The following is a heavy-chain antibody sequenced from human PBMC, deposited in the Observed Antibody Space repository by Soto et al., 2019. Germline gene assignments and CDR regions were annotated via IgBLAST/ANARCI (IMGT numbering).Heavy chain of an antibody. CDR2: ISYDGSNK. V-gene: IGHV3-30-3*01. CDR1: GFTFSSYA. CDR3: AREPHSSGWIANEVLDY. J-gene: IGHJ4*02. Sequence: QVQLVESGGGVVQPGRSLRLSCAASGFTFSSYAMHWVRQARGKGLEWVAVISYDGSNKYYADSVKGRFTISRDNSKKTLYLQMNSLRAEDTAVYYCAREPHSSGWIANEVLDYWGQGTLVTVSS. D-gene: IGHD6-19*01.